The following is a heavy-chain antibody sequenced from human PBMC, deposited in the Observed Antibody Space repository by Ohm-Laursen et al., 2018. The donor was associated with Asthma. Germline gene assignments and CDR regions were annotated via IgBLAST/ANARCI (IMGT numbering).Heavy chain of an antibody. CDR2: ISTASSFI. Sequence: SLRLSCTASGYTFSRCSIHWVRQIPGKGLEWVASISTASSFIYYADSVRGRFTTSRDNARNFLYLQMNNLRPEDTALYYCTKDLLPGGADVWGQGTTVTVSS. CDR3: TKDLLPGGADV. J-gene: IGHJ6*02. D-gene: IGHD1-14*01. CDR1: GYTFSRCS. V-gene: IGHV3-21*04.